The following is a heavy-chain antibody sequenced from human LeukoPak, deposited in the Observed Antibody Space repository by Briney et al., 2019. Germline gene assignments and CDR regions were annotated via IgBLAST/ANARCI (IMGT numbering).Heavy chain of an antibody. J-gene: IGHJ6*03. CDR1: GFTLSSYG. CDR3: AKVPWSGYSAGYYYMDV. Sequence: GGSLRLSCAASGFTLSSYGMHWVRQAPGTGLEWVAFIRYDESKEYYADSVKGRFTISRDNSKNTLYLQMNSLRAEDTAVYYCAKVPWSGYSAGYYYMDVWGKGTTVTVSS. CDR2: IRYDESKE. V-gene: IGHV3-30*02. D-gene: IGHD3-3*01.